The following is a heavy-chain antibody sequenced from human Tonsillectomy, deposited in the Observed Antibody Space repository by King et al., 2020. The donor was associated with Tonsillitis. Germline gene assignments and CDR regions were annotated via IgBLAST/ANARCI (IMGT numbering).Heavy chain of an antibody. V-gene: IGHV1-2*02. CDR3: VSPLGLYYDNSSDYLDP. J-gene: IGHJ5*02. D-gene: IGHD3-22*01. Sequence: QLVQSGAEVKKPGASVKVSCKASGYTFTGFHIQWVRQAPGQGLEWMGWINPKSGATKYAQKFQGRVTMTRDTSLSTAYMELSRLRSGDTAVYYCVSPLGLYYDNSSDYLDPWGQGTLVTVSS. CDR2: INPKSGAT. CDR1: GYTFTGFH.